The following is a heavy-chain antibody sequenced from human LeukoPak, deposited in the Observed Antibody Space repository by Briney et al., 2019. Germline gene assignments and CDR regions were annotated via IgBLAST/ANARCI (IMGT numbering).Heavy chain of an antibody. J-gene: IGHJ4*03. CDR3: ARQTRVVAAAGTRYYFDY. CDR1: DGSISSYY. D-gene: IGHD6-13*01. Sequence: SETLSLTCSVSDGSISSYYWSWIRQPPGKGLEWIGYIHSSGSTHYNPSLKSRVTTSLDTSKNQFSLKLSSVTAADTAVYYCARQTRVVAAAGTRYYFDYWGQGTTVTVSS. V-gene: IGHV4-4*09. CDR2: IHSSGST.